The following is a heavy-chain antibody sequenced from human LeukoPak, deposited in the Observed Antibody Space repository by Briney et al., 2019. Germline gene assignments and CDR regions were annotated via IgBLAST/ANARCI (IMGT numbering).Heavy chain of an antibody. V-gene: IGHV4-59*12. J-gene: IGHJ4*02. Sequence: SETLSLTCTVSGGSISSYYWSWIRQPPGKGLEWIGYIYYSGSTNYNPSLKSRVTISLDTSKNQFSLKLSSVTAADTAVYYCARDPRGVEIVVVTGPFDYWGQGTLATVSS. CDR3: ARDPRGVEIVVVTGPFDY. CDR1: GGSISSYY. CDR2: IYYSGST. D-gene: IGHD2-21*02.